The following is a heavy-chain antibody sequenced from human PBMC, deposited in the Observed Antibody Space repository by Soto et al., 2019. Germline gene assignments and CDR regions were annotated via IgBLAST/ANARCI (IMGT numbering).Heavy chain of an antibody. J-gene: IGHJ4*02. CDR2: INTYNGMT. CDR3: AKSPRGEMATD. CDR1: GYTFINYH. Sequence: QVQLVQSGGEVKKPGASVTVSCKASGYTFINYHITWVRQAPGQGLEWMAWINTYNGMTDYAQRLQGRVTMTRDISTSTAYTELRNLGSDDTAVYFCAKSPRGEMATDWGQGTLVTVSS. D-gene: IGHD5-12*01. V-gene: IGHV1-18*01.